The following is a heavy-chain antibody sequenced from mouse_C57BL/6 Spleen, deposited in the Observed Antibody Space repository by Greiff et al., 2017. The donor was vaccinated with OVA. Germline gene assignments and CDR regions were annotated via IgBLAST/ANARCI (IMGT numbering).Heavy chain of an antibody. V-gene: IGHV1-74*01. D-gene: IGHD4-1*01. CDR2: IHPSDSDT. CDR1: GYTFTSYW. CDR3: AIGMGRGYFDY. Sequence: VKLKQPGAELVKPGASVKVSCKASGYTFTSYWMHWVKQRPGQGLEWIGRIHPSDSDTNYNQKFKGKATLTVDKSSSTAYMQLSSLTSEDSAVYYCAIGMGRGYFDYWGQGTTLTVSS. J-gene: IGHJ2*01.